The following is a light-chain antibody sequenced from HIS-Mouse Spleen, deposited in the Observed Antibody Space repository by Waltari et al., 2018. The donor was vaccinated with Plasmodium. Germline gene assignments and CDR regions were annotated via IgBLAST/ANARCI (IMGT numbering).Light chain of an antibody. CDR2: QDS. CDR1: KLGDKY. J-gene: IGLJ2*01. CDR3: QAWDSSTAWV. V-gene: IGLV3-1*01. Sequence: SYELTQPPSVSVSPGQQASITCPGDKLGDKYACWYQQKPGQSPVLVIYQDSKRPSGIPERFSGSNSGNTATLTISGTQAMDEADYYCQAWDSSTAWVFGGGTKLTVL.